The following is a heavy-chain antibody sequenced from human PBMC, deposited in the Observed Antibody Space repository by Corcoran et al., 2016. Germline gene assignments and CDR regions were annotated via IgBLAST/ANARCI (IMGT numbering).Heavy chain of an antibody. CDR2: MNTHSGNT. J-gene: IGHJ6*02. CDR1: GYTFTSYD. Sequence: QVQLVQSGAEVKKPGASVKVSCKASGYTFTSYDINWVRQATGQGLEWMGWMNTHSGNTGYAQKFQGRVTMTRNTSISTAYMELSSLRSEDPAVYCGAGGVRSRGAGPTQYYYYYGMDVGGQGTTVTVSS. V-gene: IGHV1-8*01. D-gene: IGHD6-13*01. CDR3: AGGVRSRGAGPTQYYYYYGMDV.